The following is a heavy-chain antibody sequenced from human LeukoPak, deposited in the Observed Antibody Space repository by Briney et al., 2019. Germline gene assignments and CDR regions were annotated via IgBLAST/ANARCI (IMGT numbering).Heavy chain of an antibody. V-gene: IGHV3-11*04. CDR1: GFTFSDYY. D-gene: IGHD4-17*01. J-gene: IGHJ6*03. CDR3: ARVALRRVTVRNYYYYYYMDV. CDR2: ISSSGSTI. Sequence: PGGSLRLSCAASGFTFSDYYMSWLRQAPGKGLEWVSYISSSGSTIYYADSVKGRVTISRDNAKNSLYLQMNSLRAEDTAVYYCARVALRRVTVRNYYYYYYMDVWGKGTTVTVSS.